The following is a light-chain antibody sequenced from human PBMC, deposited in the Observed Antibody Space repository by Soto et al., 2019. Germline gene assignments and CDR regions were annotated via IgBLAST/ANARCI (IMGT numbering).Light chain of an antibody. Sequence: EIVMTQSPATLSVSPGERATLSCRASQSISSNLAWYQQKNGQTPRLLIYGASTRAAGIPARFSGSGSGTDFTLTISSVQSEDFAVYYCQQYNNWPPFSFGPGTKVDIK. V-gene: IGKV3-15*01. CDR1: QSISSN. CDR2: GAS. CDR3: QQYNNWPPFS. J-gene: IGKJ3*01.